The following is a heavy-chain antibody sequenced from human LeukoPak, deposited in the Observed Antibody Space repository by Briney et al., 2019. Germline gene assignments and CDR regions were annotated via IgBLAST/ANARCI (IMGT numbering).Heavy chain of an antibody. CDR2: IIPILGIA. CDR1: GGTFSSYA. Sequence: ASVKVSCKASGGTFSSYAISLVRQAPGQGLEWMGRIIPILGIANYAQKFQGRVTITADKSTSTAYMELSSLRSEDTAVYYCARAHSWFDPWGQGTLVTVSS. CDR3: ARAHSWFDP. V-gene: IGHV1-69*04. J-gene: IGHJ5*02.